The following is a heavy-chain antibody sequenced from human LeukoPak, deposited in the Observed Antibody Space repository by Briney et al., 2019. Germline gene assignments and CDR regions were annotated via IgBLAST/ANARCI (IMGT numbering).Heavy chain of an antibody. J-gene: IGHJ6*02. V-gene: IGHV1-2*02. D-gene: IGHD2-21*02. CDR3: ARGGDAENYYYYYGMDV. Sequence: ASVKVSCKASGYTFTGYYMHWVRQAPGQGLEWMGWINPNSGGTNYAQKFQGRVTMTRDTSISTAYMELSRLRSDDTAVYYCARGGDAENYYYYYGMDVWGQGTTVTVSS. CDR2: INPNSGGT. CDR1: GYTFTGYY.